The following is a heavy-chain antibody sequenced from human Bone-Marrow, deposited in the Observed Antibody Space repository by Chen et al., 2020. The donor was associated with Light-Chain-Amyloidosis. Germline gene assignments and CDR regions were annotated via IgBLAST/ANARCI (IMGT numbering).Heavy chain of an antibody. V-gene: IGHV3-7*01. D-gene: IGHD3-10*01. CDR3: AREERYITMVRGVIRYYYYMDV. Sequence: EVQLVESGGGLVQPGGSLRLSCAASGFTFSSYWMSWVRQAPGKGLEWVANIKQDGSEKYYVDSVKGRFTIARDNAKNSLYLQMNSLRAEDTAVYYCAREERYITMVRGVIRYYYYMDVWGKGTTVTVSS. CDR1: GFTFSSYW. CDR2: IKQDGSEK. J-gene: IGHJ6*03.